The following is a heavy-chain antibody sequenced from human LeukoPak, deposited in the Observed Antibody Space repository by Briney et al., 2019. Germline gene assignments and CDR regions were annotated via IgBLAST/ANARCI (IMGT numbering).Heavy chain of an antibody. J-gene: IGHJ4*02. CDR3: ARDFEYSSSTGVY. D-gene: IGHD5-12*01. CDR2: ICYDGRTK. Sequence: GRSLRLSCAASGFTFSKYGIHWVRQAPGKGLEWVAVICYDGRTKYYADSVKGRFTISRDNSKNTLYLQMNSLRGEDTAVYYCARDFEYSSSTGVYWGQGTLVTVAS. CDR1: GFTFSKYG. V-gene: IGHV3-33*01.